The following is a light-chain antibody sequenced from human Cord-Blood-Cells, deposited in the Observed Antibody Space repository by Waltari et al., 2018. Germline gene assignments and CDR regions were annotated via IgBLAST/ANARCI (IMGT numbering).Light chain of an antibody. CDR1: QSISSW. CDR3: QQYNSYSPYT. CDR2: KAS. J-gene: IGKJ2*01. Sequence: DIQMTQSPSTLSASVGDRVTITCRASQSISSWLAWYQQKPGNAPKLLIYKASSLESGVPSRFSGSGSGTEFTLTISSLQPDDFATYYCQQYNSYSPYTFGQGTKLEIK. V-gene: IGKV1-5*03.